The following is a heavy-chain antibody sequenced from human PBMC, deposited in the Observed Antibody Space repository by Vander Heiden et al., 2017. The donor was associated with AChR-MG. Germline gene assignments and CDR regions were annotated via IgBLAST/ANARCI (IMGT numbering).Heavy chain of an antibody. Sequence: EVQLVESGGGLVQPARSLRLCCAASGFIFHAYALHWLRPAPGKGLGWVAGISWNSGIIDDADSVKGRFTISRDNAKNSLHLQMNSLRAEDTALYYCAKDYGTTLHGVDYWGQGTLVTVSS. CDR3: AKDYGTTLHGVDY. D-gene: IGHD1-1*01. CDR1: GFIFHAYA. V-gene: IGHV3-9*01. J-gene: IGHJ4*02. CDR2: ISWNSGII.